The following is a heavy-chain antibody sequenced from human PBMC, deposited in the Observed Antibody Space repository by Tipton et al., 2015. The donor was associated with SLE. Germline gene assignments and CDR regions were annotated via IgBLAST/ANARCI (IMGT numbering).Heavy chain of an antibody. D-gene: IGHD3-3*01. CDR2: INPNSGGT. V-gene: IGHV1-2*06. J-gene: IGHJ4*02. Sequence: QSGPEVKKPGASVKVSCKASGYTFTGYYMHWVRQAPGQGLEWMGRINPNSGGTNYAQKFQGRVTMTRDTSISTAYMELRSLRSDDTAVYYCARSPAILWSGYWYFDYWGQGTLVTVSS. CDR1: GYTFTGYY. CDR3: ARSPAILWSGYWYFDY.